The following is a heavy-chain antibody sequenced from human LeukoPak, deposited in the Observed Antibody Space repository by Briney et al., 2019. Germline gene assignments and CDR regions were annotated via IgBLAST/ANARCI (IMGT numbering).Heavy chain of an antibody. V-gene: IGHV3-66*01. J-gene: IGHJ6*03. CDR3: ARENSRTLYFYYYMDV. CDR2: IYSGGST. CDR1: EFSVGSNY. Sequence: GGSLRLSCAASEFSVGSNYMTWVRQAPGKGLEWVSLIYSGGSTYYADSVKGRFTISRDNSKNTLYLQMNSLRAEDTAVYYCARENSRTLYFYYYMDVWGKGTTVTISS. D-gene: IGHD4-23*01.